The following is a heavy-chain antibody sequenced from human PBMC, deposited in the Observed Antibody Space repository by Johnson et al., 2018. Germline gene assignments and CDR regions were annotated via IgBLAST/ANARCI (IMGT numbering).Heavy chain of an antibody. V-gene: IGHV4-39*01. Sequence: QVQLQESGPGLVKPSETLSLTCTVSGGSISSSSYYWGWIRQPPGKGLEWIGSIYYSGSTYYNPSLKSRVPISVDTSKNQFSLKLSCVTAADTAVYYWARLLIGYCSSTSCYRYYYYGMDVWGQGTTVTVSS. J-gene: IGHJ6*02. D-gene: IGHD2-2*01. CDR1: GGSISSSSYY. CDR2: IYYSGST. CDR3: ARLLIGYCSSTSCYRYYYYGMDV.